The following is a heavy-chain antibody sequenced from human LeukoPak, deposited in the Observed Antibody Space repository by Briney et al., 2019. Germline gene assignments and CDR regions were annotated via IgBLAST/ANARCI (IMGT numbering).Heavy chain of an antibody. CDR2: ISYDGSNK. V-gene: IGHV3-30*18. CDR1: GFTFSSYG. CDR3: AKDGIAAAGTLDY. J-gene: IGHJ4*02. Sequence: GGSLRLSCAASGFTFSSYGMHWVRQAPGKRLEWVAVISYDGSNKYYADSVKGRFTISRDNSKNTLYLQMNSLRAEDTAVYYCAKDGIAAAGTLDYWGQGTLVTVSS. D-gene: IGHD6-13*01.